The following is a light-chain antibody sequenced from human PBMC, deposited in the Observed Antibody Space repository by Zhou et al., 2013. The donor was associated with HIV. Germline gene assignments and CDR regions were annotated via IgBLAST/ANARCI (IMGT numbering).Light chain of an antibody. V-gene: IGKV1-33*01. CDR3: QQRDSLPWT. CDR1: QSISRY. J-gene: IGKJ1*01. CDR2: DAS. Sequence: DIQMTQSPSSLSASVGDRVTITCRASQSISRYLNWYQQKPGKAPKLLIYDASNLETGVPSRFSGSGAGTHFTLTITSMQPEDVATYFCQQRDSLPWTFGQGTKVDVK.